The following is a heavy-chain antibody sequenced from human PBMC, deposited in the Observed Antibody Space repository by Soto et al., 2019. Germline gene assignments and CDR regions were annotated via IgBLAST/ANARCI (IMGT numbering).Heavy chain of an antibody. J-gene: IGHJ4*02. CDR3: ARRPGSYRTNDD. Sequence: EVQLVESGGGLVQPGGSLRLSCAASGFTFSDHLMDWVRQAPGKGLEWVGRIRTKANSYTTEYAASVKGRFTISRDESKNSVFLQMNSLKTEDTAVYYCARRPGSYRTNDDWGQGTLVTVSS. V-gene: IGHV3-72*01. CDR1: GFTFSDHL. D-gene: IGHD1-26*01. CDR2: IRTKANSYTT.